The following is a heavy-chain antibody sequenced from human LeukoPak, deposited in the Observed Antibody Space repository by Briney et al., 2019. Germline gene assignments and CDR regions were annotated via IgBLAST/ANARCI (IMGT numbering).Heavy chain of an antibody. CDR1: GFTFSNHG. V-gene: IGHV3-73*01. CDR2: IRSKANSYAT. CDR3: TRVGSDYSNYQNYYYYYMDV. Sequence: GGSLRLSCAASGFTFSNHGMNWVRQASGKGLEWVGRIRSKANSYATAYAASVKGRFTISRDDSKNTAYLQMNSLKTEDTAVYYCTRVGSDYSNYQNYYYYYMDVWGKGTTVTVSS. J-gene: IGHJ6*03. D-gene: IGHD4-11*01.